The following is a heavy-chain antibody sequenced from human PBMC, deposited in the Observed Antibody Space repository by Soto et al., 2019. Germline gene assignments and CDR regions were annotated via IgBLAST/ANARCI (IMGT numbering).Heavy chain of an antibody. J-gene: IGHJ4*02. V-gene: IGHV3-23*01. Sequence: GSLRLSCAASGFTFSNYAMTWVRQAAVKGLEWVSGISGSADSTYYAASVKGRFTISRDKSKNTLYLQMNSLRAEDTAVYYCARDPEKYSGSDLGIDYWGQGTLVTVSS. D-gene: IGHD5-12*01. CDR1: GFTFSNYA. CDR3: ARDPEKYSGSDLGIDY. CDR2: ISGSADST.